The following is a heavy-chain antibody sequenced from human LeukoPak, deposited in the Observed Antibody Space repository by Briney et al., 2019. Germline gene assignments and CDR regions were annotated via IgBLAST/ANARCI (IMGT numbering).Heavy chain of an antibody. V-gene: IGHV4-39*07. CDR1: GGSISSSSYY. Sequence: SETLSLTCTVSGGSISSSSYYWGWIRQPPGKGLEWIGGVYYSGSTYYNPSLKSRVTISVDTSKNQFSLKLSSVTAADTAVYYCARDQRYYYGSGSYDYWGQGTLVTVSS. J-gene: IGHJ4*02. D-gene: IGHD3-10*01. CDR2: VYYSGST. CDR3: ARDQRYYYGSGSYDY.